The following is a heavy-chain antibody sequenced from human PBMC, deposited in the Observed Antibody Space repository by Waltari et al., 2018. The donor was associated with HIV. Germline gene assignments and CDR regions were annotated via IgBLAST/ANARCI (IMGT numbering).Heavy chain of an antibody. J-gene: IGHJ4*02. V-gene: IGHV1-8*01. D-gene: IGHD3-9*01. CDR2: MNANSGNT. Sequence: QVQLVQSGAEVKTPGASVKVSCKASGYTFTSYDINWVRQATGQGLEGMGWMNANSGNTGYAQKFEGRVTMTRNASITAAYMELSSLRSEDTAVYFCARGIPAGRYETLTGQDYWGQGTLVTVSS. CDR3: ARGIPAGRYETLTGQDY. CDR1: GYTFTSYD.